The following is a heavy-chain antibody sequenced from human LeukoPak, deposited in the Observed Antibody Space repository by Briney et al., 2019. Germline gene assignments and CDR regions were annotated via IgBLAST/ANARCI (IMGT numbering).Heavy chain of an antibody. CDR2: INAGNGNT. D-gene: IGHD2-15*01. Sequence: GASVKVSCKASGYTFTSYAMHWVRQAPGQRLEWMGWINAGNGNTKYSQKFQGRVTITRDTSASTAYMELSSLRSEDTAVYYCAGSPLGIGSRGGALAFWGQGTMVTVSS. J-gene: IGHJ3*01. CDR3: AGSPLGIGSRGGALAF. V-gene: IGHV1-3*01. CDR1: GYTFTSYA.